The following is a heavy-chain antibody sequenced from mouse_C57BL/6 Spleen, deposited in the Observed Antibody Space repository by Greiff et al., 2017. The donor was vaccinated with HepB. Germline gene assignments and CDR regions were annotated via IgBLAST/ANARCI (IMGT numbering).Heavy chain of an antibody. CDR2: ISSGSSTI. J-gene: IGHJ3*01. V-gene: IGHV5-17*01. Sequence: EVMLVESGGGLVKPGGSLKLSCAASGFTFSDYGMHWVRQAPEKGLEWVAYISSGSSTIYYADTVKGRFTISRDNAKNTLFLQMTSLRSEDTAMYYCARANWGWFAYWGQGTLVTVSA. CDR3: ARANWGWFAY. D-gene: IGHD4-1*01. CDR1: GFTFSDYG.